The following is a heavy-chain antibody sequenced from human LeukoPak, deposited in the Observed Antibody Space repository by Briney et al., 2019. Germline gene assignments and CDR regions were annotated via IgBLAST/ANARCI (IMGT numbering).Heavy chain of an antibody. D-gene: IGHD3-9*01. Sequence: ASVKVSCKASGYTFTDYFMHWVRQAPGEGLEWMGRINSNSGGTEYAQTFQGRVTMTRDTSISTAYMELSRLKSEDTAVYYCARTGDYDILTGYSSSWFDPWGQGTLVTVSS. CDR1: GYTFTDYF. J-gene: IGHJ5*02. CDR3: ARTGDYDILTGYSSSWFDP. CDR2: INSNSGGT. V-gene: IGHV1-2*06.